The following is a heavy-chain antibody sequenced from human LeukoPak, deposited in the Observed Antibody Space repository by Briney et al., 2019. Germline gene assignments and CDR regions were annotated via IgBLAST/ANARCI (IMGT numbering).Heavy chain of an antibody. CDR2: ISSSSSYI. CDR1: GFTFSSYS. Sequence: GGSLRLSCAASGFTFSSYSMNWVRQAPGKGLEWVSSISSSSSYIYYADSVKGRFTISRDNAKNSLYLQMNSLSAEDTAVYYCARDKHTVGDAFDIWGKGTMVTVSS. CDR3: ARDKHTVGDAFDI. V-gene: IGHV3-21*01. J-gene: IGHJ3*02. D-gene: IGHD2-21*01.